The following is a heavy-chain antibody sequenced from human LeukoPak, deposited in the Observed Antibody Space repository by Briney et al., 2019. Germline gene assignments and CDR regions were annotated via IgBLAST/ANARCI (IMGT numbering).Heavy chain of an antibody. D-gene: IGHD6-13*01. V-gene: IGHV1-2*02. CDR3: ARVGGIAAAGSDY. CDR2: INPNSGGT. Sequence: GPVKVSCKASGHTFTGYYMHWVRQAPGQGLEWMGWINPNSGGTNYAQKFQGRVTMTRDTSISTAYMELSRLRSDDTAVYYCARVGGIAAAGSDYWGQGTLVTVSS. CDR1: GHTFTGYY. J-gene: IGHJ4*02.